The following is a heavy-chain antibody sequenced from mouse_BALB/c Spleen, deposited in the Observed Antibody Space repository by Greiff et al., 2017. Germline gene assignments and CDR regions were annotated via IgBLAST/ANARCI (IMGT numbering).Heavy chain of an antibody. Sequence: EVHLVESGPELVKPGASVKISCKASGYTFTDYNMHWVKQSHGKSLEWIGYIYPYNGGTGYNQKFKSKATLTVDNSSSTAYMELRSLTSEDSAVYYCAREGGSSYYAMDYWGQGTSVTVSS. CDR1: GYTFTDYN. D-gene: IGHD1-1*01. V-gene: IGHV1S29*02. CDR3: AREGGSSYYAMDY. J-gene: IGHJ4*01. CDR2: IYPYNGGT.